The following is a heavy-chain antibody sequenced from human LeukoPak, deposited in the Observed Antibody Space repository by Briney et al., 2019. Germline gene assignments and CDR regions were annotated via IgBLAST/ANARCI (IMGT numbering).Heavy chain of an antibody. V-gene: IGHV1-69*13. D-gene: IGHD6-13*01. CDR3: GLAAAGTGQDDFDY. Sequence: ASVKVSCKASGGTFSSYAISWVRQAPGQGLEWMGGIIPIFGTANYAQKFQGRVTITADESTSTAYMELSSLRSEDTAVYYCGLAAAGTGQDDFDYWGQGTLVTVSS. J-gene: IGHJ4*02. CDR1: GGTFSSYA. CDR2: IIPIFGTA.